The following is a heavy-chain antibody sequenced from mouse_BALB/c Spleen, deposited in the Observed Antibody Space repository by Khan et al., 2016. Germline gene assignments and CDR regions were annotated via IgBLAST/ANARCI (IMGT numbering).Heavy chain of an antibody. D-gene: IGHD2-4*01. CDR2: INPSSVYT. J-gene: IGHJ2*01. CDR1: GYTFTNYT. V-gene: IGHV1-4*02. Sequence: QVQLQQSAAELARPGASVKMSCRASGYTFTNYTMHWVKQRPGQGLEWIGYINPSSVYTEYNQKFKDKTTLNADKSSSTAYMQLSSLTSEDSAVYYCARWEIYYDYLRVMGYYFDYWGQGTTLTVSS. CDR3: ARWEIYYDYLRVMGYYFDY.